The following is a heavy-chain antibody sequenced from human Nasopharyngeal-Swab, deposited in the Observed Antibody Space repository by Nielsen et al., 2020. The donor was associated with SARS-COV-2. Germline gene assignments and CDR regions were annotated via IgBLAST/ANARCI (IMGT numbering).Heavy chain of an antibody. CDR3: ARELTSHCELDY. D-gene: IGHD2-2*01. J-gene: IGHJ4*02. Sequence: GGSLRLSCAASGFTFSSYAMHWVRQAPGKGLEWVAVISYDGSNKYYADSVKGRFTISRDNSKNTLSLEMNSLRIEDTAVYYCARELTSHCELDYWGQGTLVTVSS. CDR1: GFTFSSYA. V-gene: IGHV3-30*04. CDR2: ISYDGSNK.